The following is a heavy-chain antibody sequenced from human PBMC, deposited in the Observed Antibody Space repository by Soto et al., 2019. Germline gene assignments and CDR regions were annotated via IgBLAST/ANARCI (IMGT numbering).Heavy chain of an antibody. D-gene: IGHD3-22*01. CDR2: IYPGDSDT. Sequence: PGESLKISCNGSGYRFTSYWIGCVRQMPGKGLEWMGIIYPGDSDTRYSPSFQGQVTISADKSISTAYLQWSSLKASDTAMYYCARRRYYDSSGYYPYYYYYGMDVWGQGTTVTVSS. V-gene: IGHV5-51*01. CDR3: ARRRYYDSSGYYPYYYYYGMDV. J-gene: IGHJ6*02. CDR1: GYRFTSYW.